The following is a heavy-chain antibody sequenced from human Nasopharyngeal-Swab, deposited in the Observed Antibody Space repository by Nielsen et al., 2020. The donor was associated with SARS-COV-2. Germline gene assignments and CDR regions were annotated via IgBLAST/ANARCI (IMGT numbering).Heavy chain of an antibody. V-gene: IGHV3-20*01. CDR1: GFTFDDYG. D-gene: IGHD2-15*01. CDR3: AREGGYCSGGSCPYYGMDV. CDR2: INWNGGST. Sequence: GEFLKISCAASGFTFDDYGMSWVRQAPGKGLEWVSGINWNGGSTGYADSVKGRFTISRDNAKNSLYLQMNSLRAEDTALYHCAREGGYCSGGSCPYYGMDVWGQGTTVTVSS. J-gene: IGHJ6*02.